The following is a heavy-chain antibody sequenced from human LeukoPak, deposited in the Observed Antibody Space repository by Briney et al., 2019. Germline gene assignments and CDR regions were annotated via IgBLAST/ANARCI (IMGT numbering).Heavy chain of an antibody. J-gene: IGHJ5*02. CDR2: IIPIFGTA. CDR3: AIDMVQGVIIDNWFDP. V-gene: IGHV1-69*13. D-gene: IGHD3-10*01. CDR1: GGTFSSYA. Sequence: SVKVSCKASGGTFSSYAISWVRQAPGQGLEWMGGIIPIFGTANYAQKFQGRVTITADESTSTAYMELSSLRSEDTAVYYCAIDMVQGVIIDNWFDPWGQGTLVTVSS.